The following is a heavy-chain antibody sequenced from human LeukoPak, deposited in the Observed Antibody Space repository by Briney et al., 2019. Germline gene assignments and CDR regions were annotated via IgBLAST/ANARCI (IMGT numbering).Heavy chain of an antibody. J-gene: IGHJ5*02. CDR3: AKDSVVIPAGWFDP. CDR1: GFTFSSYG. Sequence: GGSLRLSCAASGFTFSSYGMHWVRQAPGKGLEWVAIISYDGSYKYYADSVKGRFTISRDKTKNTLYLQMNSLRAEDTAVYYCAKDSVVIPAGWFDPWGQGTLVTVSS. D-gene: IGHD2-2*01. V-gene: IGHV3-30*18. CDR2: ISYDGSYK.